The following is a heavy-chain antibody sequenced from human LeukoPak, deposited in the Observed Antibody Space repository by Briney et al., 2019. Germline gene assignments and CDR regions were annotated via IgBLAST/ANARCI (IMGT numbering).Heavy chain of an antibody. V-gene: IGHV3-30-3*01. CDR1: GFTFSSYD. D-gene: IGHD1-26*01. Sequence: PGGSLRLSCAASGFTFSSYDMHWVRQAPGKGLEWVAVISYDGSNKYYADSVKGRFTISRDNSKNTLYLQMNSLRAEDTAVYYCARGAYSGSYSDYWGQGTLVTVSS. J-gene: IGHJ4*02. CDR3: ARGAYSGSYSDY. CDR2: ISYDGSNK.